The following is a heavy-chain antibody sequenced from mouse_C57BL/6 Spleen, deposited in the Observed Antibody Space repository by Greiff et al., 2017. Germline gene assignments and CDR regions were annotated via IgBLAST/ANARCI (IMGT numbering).Heavy chain of an antibody. CDR3: VRGDDYDPAY. D-gene: IGHD2-4*01. CDR1: GFSFNTYA. J-gene: IGHJ3*01. CDR2: IRSKSNNYAT. V-gene: IGHV10-1*01. Sequence: EVQRVESGGGLVQPKGSLKLSCAASGFSFNTYAMNWVRQAPGKGLEWVARIRSKSNNYATYYADSVKDRFTISRDDSESMLYLQMNNLKTEDTAMYCCVRGDDYDPAYWGQGTLVTVSA.